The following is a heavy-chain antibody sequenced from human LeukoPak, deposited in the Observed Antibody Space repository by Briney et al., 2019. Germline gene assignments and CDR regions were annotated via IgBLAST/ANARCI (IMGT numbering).Heavy chain of an antibody. CDR2: IWYDGSNK. CDR3: AKGAYAFDI. CDR1: GFTFSSYA. J-gene: IGHJ3*02. V-gene: IGHV3-33*06. Sequence: AGGSLRLSCAASGFTFSSYAMHWVRQAPGKGLEWVALIWYDGSNKYYTDSVKGRLTISRDNSKNTLYLQMNSLRAEDTAVYYCAKGAYAFDIWGQGTMVTVSS.